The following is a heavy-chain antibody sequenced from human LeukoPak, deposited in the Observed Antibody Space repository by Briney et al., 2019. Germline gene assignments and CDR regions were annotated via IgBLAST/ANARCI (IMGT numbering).Heavy chain of an antibody. CDR1: GYTFTSYG. CDR3: ARSAYSSGLGY. CDR2: IIPILGIA. J-gene: IGHJ4*02. Sequence: ASVKVSCKASGYTFTSYGISWVRQAPGQGLEWMGRIIPILGIANYAQKFQGRVTITADKSTSTAYMELSSLRSEDTAVYYCARSAYSSGLGYWGQGTLVTVSS. D-gene: IGHD6-19*01. V-gene: IGHV1-69*04.